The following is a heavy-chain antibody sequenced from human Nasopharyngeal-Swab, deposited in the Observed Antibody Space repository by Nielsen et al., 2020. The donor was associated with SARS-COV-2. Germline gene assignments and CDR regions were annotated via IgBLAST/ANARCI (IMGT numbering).Heavy chain of an antibody. CDR2: INHSGST. V-gene: IGHV4-34*01. J-gene: IGHJ6*02. CDR1: GGSFSGYY. D-gene: IGHD3-3*01. CDR3: ARGRGLRHYYYYYGMDV. Sequence: AATLSLTGAVYGGSFSGYYWSWIRQPPGKGLEWVGEINHSGSTNYNPSLKSRVTISVDTSKNQFSLKLSSVTAADTAVYYCARGRGLRHYYYYYGMDVWGQGTTVTVSS.